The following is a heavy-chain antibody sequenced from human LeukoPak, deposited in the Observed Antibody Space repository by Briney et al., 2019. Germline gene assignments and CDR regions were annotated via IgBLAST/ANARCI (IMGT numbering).Heavy chain of an antibody. J-gene: IGHJ3*02. CDR3: ARVPEMKDAFDI. D-gene: IGHD1-14*01. Sequence: SETLSLTCAVYGGSFSGYYWSWIRQPPGKGLEWIGEINHSGSTNYNPSLKSRVTISVDTSKNQFSLKLSSVTAADTAVYYCARVPEMKDAFDIWGQGTMVTVSS. V-gene: IGHV4-34*01. CDR1: GGSFSGYY. CDR2: INHSGST.